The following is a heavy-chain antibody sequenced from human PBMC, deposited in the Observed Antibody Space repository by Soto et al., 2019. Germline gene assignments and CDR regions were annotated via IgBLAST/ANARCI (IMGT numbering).Heavy chain of an antibody. Sequence: SETLSLTCTVSGGSISSGGYYWGWIRQPPGKGLEWIAIIYYSGRTYFNPFLKSRVTMSVDTSTNKFSLKLSSVTAADTAVYYCGRRGYSSSWFDPWGPGTLVTVSS. D-gene: IGHD6-13*01. CDR2: IYYSGRT. J-gene: IGHJ5*02. CDR3: GRRGYSSSWFDP. CDR1: GGSISSGGYY. V-gene: IGHV4-39*01.